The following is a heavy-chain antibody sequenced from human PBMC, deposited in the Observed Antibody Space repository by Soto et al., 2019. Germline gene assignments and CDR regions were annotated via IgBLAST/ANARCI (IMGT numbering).Heavy chain of an antibody. CDR1: GGSISSSNW. CDR2: IYHSGST. CDR3: ARKQYSSPGDFDL. Sequence: QVQLQESGPGLVKPSGTLSLTCAVSGGSISSSNWWSWVRQPPGKGLEWIGEIYHSGSTNYNPSLKSAVTISVEKSKNQFSLKLSSVTAADTAVYYCARKQYSSPGDFDLWGRGTLVTVSS. D-gene: IGHD6-19*01. J-gene: IGHJ2*01. V-gene: IGHV4-4*02.